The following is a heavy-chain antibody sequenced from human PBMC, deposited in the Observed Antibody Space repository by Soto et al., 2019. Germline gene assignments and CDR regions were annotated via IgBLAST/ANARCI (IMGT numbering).Heavy chain of an antibody. Sequence: SETLSLTSAVSGYSISSGYYWGWIRQPPGKGLEWIGSIYHSGSTYYNLSLKSRVTIPVDPSKSQCSRKPSSVTAADTALYYCARGRPDTIFGVVTFDPWGQGTLGT. V-gene: IGHV4-38-2*01. D-gene: IGHD3-3*01. CDR1: GYSISSGYY. J-gene: IGHJ5*02. CDR3: ARGRPDTIFGVVTFDP. CDR2: IYHSGST.